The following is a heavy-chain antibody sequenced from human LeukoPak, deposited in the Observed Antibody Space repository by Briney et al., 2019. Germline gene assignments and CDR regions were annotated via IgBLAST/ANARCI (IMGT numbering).Heavy chain of an antibody. CDR2: INHSGST. D-gene: IGHD3-22*01. J-gene: IGHJ4*02. Sequence: SETLSLTCAVYGGSFSGYYWSWIRQPPGKGLEWIEEINHSGSTNYNPSLKSRVTISVDTSKNQFSLKLSSVTAADTAVYYCARAAPTRTLIGSGADYWGQGTLVTVSS. CDR3: ARAAPTRTLIGSGADY. CDR1: GGSFSGYY. V-gene: IGHV4-34*01.